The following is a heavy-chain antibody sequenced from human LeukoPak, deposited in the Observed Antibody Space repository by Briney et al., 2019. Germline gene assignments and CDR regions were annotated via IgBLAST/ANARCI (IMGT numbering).Heavy chain of an antibody. CDR2: IYHSGST. CDR1: GYSISSGYY. Sequence: SETLSLTCAVSGYSISSGYYWGWIRQPPGKGLEWIGSIYHSGSTYYNPSLKSRVTISVDTPKNQFSLKLSSVTAADTAVYYCANYIGGGYFDYWGQGTLVTVSS. CDR3: ANYIGGGYFDY. J-gene: IGHJ4*02. V-gene: IGHV4-38-2*01. D-gene: IGHD3-10*01.